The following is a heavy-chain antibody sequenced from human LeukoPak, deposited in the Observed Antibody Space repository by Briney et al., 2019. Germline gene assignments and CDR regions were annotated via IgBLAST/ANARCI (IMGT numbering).Heavy chain of an antibody. V-gene: IGHV3-30*18. CDR2: VSYDGSSI. J-gene: IGHJ4*02. D-gene: IGHD7-27*01. CDR1: GFTFSTYG. Sequence: GGSLRLSCAGSGFTFSTYGMHWVRQAPGKGLEWVAVVSYDGSSIYYADSVKGRFTISRDNSKNTLYLQMNSLRGEDTAVYYCTKAQPPRHELGNFYFDCWGQGVLVTVSS. CDR3: TKAQPPRHELGNFYFDC.